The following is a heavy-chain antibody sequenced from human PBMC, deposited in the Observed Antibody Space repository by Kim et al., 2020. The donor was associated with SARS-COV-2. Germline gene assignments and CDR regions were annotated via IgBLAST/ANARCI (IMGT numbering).Heavy chain of an antibody. CDR2: ISSNGDSI. CDR1: GFTFSSSA. J-gene: IGHJ4*02. CDR3: VRLDYSNYDWDY. V-gene: IGHV3-64D*09. Sequence: GGSLRLSCSASGFTFSSSAMHWVRQAPGKGLEYVSAISSNGDSIYYAESVKGRFTISRDNSKNTLYLQMTSLRAEDTAVYYCVRLDYSNYDWDYWGQGTLVTVSS. D-gene: IGHD4-4*01.